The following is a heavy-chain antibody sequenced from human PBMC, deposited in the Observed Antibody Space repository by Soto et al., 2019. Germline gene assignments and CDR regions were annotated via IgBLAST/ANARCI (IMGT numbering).Heavy chain of an antibody. CDR3: TRCALVTPFGECWFDP. J-gene: IGHJ5*02. CDR1: GYPFIDYA. V-gene: IGHV1-18*01. CDR2: ISTYNGNT. Sequence: QVQLVQSGAELKKPEASVKVSCKTSGYPFIDYAITWVRQAPGQGLEWMGWISTYNGNTLYTRSLQDRLTMTIDTATNPAHMELRSLRSDDTALYYCTRCALVTPFGECWFDPWGQGTLVTVSS. D-gene: IGHD3-16*01.